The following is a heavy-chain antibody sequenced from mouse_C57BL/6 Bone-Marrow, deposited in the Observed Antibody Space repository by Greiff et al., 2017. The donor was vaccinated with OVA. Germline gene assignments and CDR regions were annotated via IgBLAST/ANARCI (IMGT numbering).Heavy chain of an antibody. CDR3: ARHYDYDEVAY. D-gene: IGHD2-4*01. CDR1: EYEFPSHD. Sequence: EVKLMESGGGLVQPGESLKLSCESNEYEFPSHDMSWVRKTPEKRLELVAAINSDGGSNYYPDTMERRFIISRDNTKKTLYLQMISLRSEDTALYDCARHYDYDEVAYWGQGTLVTVSA. CDR2: INSDGGSN. J-gene: IGHJ3*01. V-gene: IGHV5-2*01.